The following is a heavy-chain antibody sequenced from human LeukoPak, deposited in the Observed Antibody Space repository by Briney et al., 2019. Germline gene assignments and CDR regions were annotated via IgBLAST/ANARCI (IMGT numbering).Heavy chain of an antibody. V-gene: IGHV4-31*03. J-gene: IGHJ3*02. CDR2: IYYSGST. Sequence: SQTLSLTCTVSGGSISSGGYYWSWIRQHPGKGLEWIGYIYYSGSTYYNPSLKSRVTISVDTSKNQFSLKLSSVTAADTAVYCCARMNTATYAFDIWGQGTMVTVSS. CDR3: ARMNTATYAFDI. D-gene: IGHD5-18*01. CDR1: GGSISSGGYY.